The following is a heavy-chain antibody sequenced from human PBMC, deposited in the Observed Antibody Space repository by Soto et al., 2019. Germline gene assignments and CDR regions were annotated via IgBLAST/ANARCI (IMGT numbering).Heavy chain of an antibody. CDR2: ISGSGGST. D-gene: IGHD2-2*01. CDR1: GFTFSSYA. J-gene: IGHJ3*02. Sequence: GGSLRLSCAASGFTFSSYAMSWVRQAPGKGLEWVSAISGSGGSTYYADSVKGRFTISRDNSKNTLYLQMNCLRAEDTAVYYCAKCIGVVPAAIFSEGAIDTWGQAPTVTVS. V-gene: IGHV3-23*01. CDR3: AKCIGVVPAAIFSEGAIDT.